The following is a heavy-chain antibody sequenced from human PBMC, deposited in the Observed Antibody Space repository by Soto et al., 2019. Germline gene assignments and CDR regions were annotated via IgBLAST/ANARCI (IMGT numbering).Heavy chain of an antibody. J-gene: IGHJ6*02. CDR3: ARLTTVTTAPYYYYGMDV. V-gene: IGHV4-4*02. Sequence: SETLSLTCAVSGGSISSSNWWSWVRQPPGKGLEWIGEIYRSGSTNYNPSLKSRVTISVDKSKNQFSLKLSSVTAADTAVYYCARLTTVTTAPYYYYGMDVWGQGTTVTVSS. CDR2: IYRSGST. CDR1: GGSISSSNW. D-gene: IGHD4-4*01.